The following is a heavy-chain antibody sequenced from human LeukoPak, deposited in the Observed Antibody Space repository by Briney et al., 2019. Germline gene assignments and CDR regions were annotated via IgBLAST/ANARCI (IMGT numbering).Heavy chain of an antibody. J-gene: IGHJ6*04. Sequence: ASVKVSCKASGGTFSSYAISWVRQAPGQGLEWTGGIIPIFGTANYAQKFQGRVTITTDESTSTAYMELSGLRSEDTAVYYCARDLGYCSSTSCYTGMDVWGKGTTVTVSS. V-gene: IGHV1-69*05. D-gene: IGHD2-2*02. CDR3: ARDLGYCSSTSCYTGMDV. CDR1: GGTFSSYA. CDR2: IIPIFGTA.